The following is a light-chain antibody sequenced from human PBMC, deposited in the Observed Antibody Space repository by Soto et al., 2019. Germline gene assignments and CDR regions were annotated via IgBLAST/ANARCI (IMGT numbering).Light chain of an antibody. Sequence: EIVMTQSPATLSVSPGERVTLSCRASQSVSSNFAWYQQKPGQAPRLLIYGASTRATGIPARFSGSGSGTEFTLTISSLQSEDFAVYYCQQYNSWPLTFGGGTKVDIK. V-gene: IGKV3-15*01. CDR1: QSVSSN. J-gene: IGKJ4*01. CDR3: QQYNSWPLT. CDR2: GAS.